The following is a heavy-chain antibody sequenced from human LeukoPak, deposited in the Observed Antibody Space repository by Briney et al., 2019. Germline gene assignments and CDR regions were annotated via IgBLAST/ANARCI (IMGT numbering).Heavy chain of an antibody. CDR1: GGTFSGYA. CDR2: IIPIFGTA. D-gene: IGHD6-13*01. CDR3: ASPYSSSWYEFPLAPGYYGMDV. J-gene: IGHJ6*02. V-gene: IGHV1-69*05. Sequence: SVKVSCKASGGTFSGYAISWVRQAPGQGLEWMGGIIPIFGTANYAQKFQGRVTITTDESTSTAYMELSSLRSEDTAVYYCASPYSSSWYEFPLAPGYYGMDVWGQGTTVTVSS.